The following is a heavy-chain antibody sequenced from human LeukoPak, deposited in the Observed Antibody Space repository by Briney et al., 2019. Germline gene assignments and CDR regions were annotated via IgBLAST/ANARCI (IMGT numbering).Heavy chain of an antibody. CDR2: IYTSGST. V-gene: IGHV4-4*07. CDR1: GGSISSYY. Sequence: SETLSLTCTVSGGSISSYYWSWIRQPAGKGLEWIGRIYTSGSTNYNPSLKSRVTMSVDTSKNQFSLKLSSVTAADTAVYYCAGSQYSSSWYVYWGQGTLVTVSS. D-gene: IGHD6-13*01. CDR3: AGSQYSSSWYVY. J-gene: IGHJ4*02.